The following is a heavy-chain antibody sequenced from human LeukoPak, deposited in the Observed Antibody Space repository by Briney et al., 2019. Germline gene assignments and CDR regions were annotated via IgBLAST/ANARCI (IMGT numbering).Heavy chain of an antibody. J-gene: IGHJ3*02. Sequence: GRSLRLSCAASGFTFSSYAMHWVRQAPGKGLEWVAVISYDGSNKYYADSVKGRFTISRDNSKNTLYLQMNSLRAEDTAVYYCARESSYGYFAFDIWGQGTMVTVSS. CDR3: ARESSYGYFAFDI. V-gene: IGHV3-30-3*01. CDR1: GFTFSSYA. CDR2: ISYDGSNK. D-gene: IGHD5-18*01.